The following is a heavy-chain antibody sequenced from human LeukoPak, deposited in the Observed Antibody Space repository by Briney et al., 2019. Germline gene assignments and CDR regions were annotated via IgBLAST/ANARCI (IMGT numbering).Heavy chain of an antibody. CDR2: ISSTSSTI. Sequence: GGSLRLSCAASGFTFSSYNMNWVRQAPGKGLEWVSYISSTSSTIYYADSVKGRITISRDNSKNSLYLQMNSLRAEDTAVYYCARVGDYYYYYMDVWGKGTTVTVSS. D-gene: IGHD3-10*01. J-gene: IGHJ6*03. CDR1: GFTFSSYN. V-gene: IGHV3-48*01. CDR3: ARVGDYYYYYMDV.